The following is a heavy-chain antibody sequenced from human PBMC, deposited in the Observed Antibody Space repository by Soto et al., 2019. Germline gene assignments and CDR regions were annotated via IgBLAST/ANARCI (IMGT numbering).Heavy chain of an antibody. Sequence: QVQLVQSGAEVKKPGASVKVSCKASGYSFTTYGISWVRQAPGQGLEWMGWISDYNGNTNYEEKFQGRVTMTTDTSTRTAYMGLKSLRSDDTAVYYCAREGYYSGSGSYSPPRYYGMDVWGQGTTVTVS. D-gene: IGHD3-10*01. J-gene: IGHJ6*02. CDR1: GYSFTTYG. V-gene: IGHV1-18*01. CDR2: ISDYNGNT. CDR3: AREGYYSGSGSYSPPRYYGMDV.